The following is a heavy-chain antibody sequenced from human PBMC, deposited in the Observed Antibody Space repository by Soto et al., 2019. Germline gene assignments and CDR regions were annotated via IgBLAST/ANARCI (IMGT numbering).Heavy chain of an antibody. CDR1: GFTFGDYA. V-gene: IGHV3-9*01. CDR2: ISWDSGGM. CDR3: AKDCDYDPILHYGYFGYNWFDP. D-gene: IGHD5-18*01. Sequence: EVQLVESGGGLVQPGRSLRLSCAASGFTFGDYAMHWVRQAPGKGLEWVSGISWDSGGMGYADSVKGQCTISRDNAKNSLYLQMNSLRAEDTALYYCAKDCDYDPILHYGYFGYNWFDPWGQGNLVTVSS. J-gene: IGHJ5*02.